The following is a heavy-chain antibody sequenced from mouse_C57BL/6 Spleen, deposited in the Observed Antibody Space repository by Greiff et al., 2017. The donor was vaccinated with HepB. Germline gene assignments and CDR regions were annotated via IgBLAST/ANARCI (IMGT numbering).Heavy chain of an antibody. CDR2: INYDGSST. J-gene: IGHJ1*03. D-gene: IGHD1-1*01. V-gene: IGHV5-16*01. Sequence: EVKVVESEGGLVQPGSSMKLSCTASGFTFSDYYMAWVRQVPEKGLEWVANINYDGSSTYYLDSLKSRFIISRDNAKNILYLQMSSLKSEDTATYYCARRFTTVVEGWYFDVWGTGTTVTVSS. CDR3: ARRFTTVVEGWYFDV. CDR1: GFTFSDYY.